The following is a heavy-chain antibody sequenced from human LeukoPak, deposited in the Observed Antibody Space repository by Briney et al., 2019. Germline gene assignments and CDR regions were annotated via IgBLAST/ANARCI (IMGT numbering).Heavy chain of an antibody. CDR2: IYSGGST. CDR3: ARVGSPTYGDYDY. D-gene: IGHD4-17*01. V-gene: IGHV3-53*01. Sequence: GGSLRLSCAASGFTVSSNYMSWVRQAPGKGLEWVSVIYSGGSTYYADSVKGRFTISRDNSKNTVYPQMNSLRVEDTAVYYCARVGSPTYGDYDYWGQGTLVTVSS. CDR1: GFTVSSNY. J-gene: IGHJ4*02.